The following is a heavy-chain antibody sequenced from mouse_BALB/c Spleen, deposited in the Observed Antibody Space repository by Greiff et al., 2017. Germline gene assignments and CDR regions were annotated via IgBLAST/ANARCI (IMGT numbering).Heavy chain of an antibody. CDR1: GYTFTSYW. Sequence: QVQLQQSGAELAKPGASVKMSCKASGYTFTSYWMHWVKQRPGQGLEWIGYINPSTGYTEYNQKFKDKATLTADKSSSTAYMQLSSLTSEDSAVYYCARGLEYYAMDYWGQGTSVTVSS. D-gene: IGHD3-1*01. CDR2: INPSTGYT. J-gene: IGHJ4*01. CDR3: ARGLEYYAMDY. V-gene: IGHV1-7*01.